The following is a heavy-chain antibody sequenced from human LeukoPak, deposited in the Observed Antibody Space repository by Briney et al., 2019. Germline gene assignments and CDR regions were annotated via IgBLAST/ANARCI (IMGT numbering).Heavy chain of an antibody. J-gene: IGHJ4*02. Sequence: AGGSLRLSCVASGFTFSDHYIDWVRQAPGKGLEWVGRSRNKANFYTTEYAASVKARFTISRDDSKNSLDLQMNSLKTEDTAVYHCTRVPRGGTYFDYWGQGTLVTVSS. CDR3: TRVPRGGTYFDY. D-gene: IGHD1-26*01. CDR1: GFTFSDHY. CDR2: SRNKANFYTT. V-gene: IGHV3-72*01.